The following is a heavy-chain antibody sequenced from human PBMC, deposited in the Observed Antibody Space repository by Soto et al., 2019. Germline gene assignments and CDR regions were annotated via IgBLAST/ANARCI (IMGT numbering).Heavy chain of an antibody. J-gene: IGHJ4*02. CDR1: GYTFSSYA. Sequence: QVHLVQSGAEVRKPGASVKVSCKASGYTFSSYAMHWVRQAPGQRLEWMGWINAGYGNTKSSQKFQDGGTISRDTAASTAYMELSSLRSEDTAVYYCARDTGDGTFDFWGQGTLVTVSS. D-gene: IGHD7-27*01. CDR2: INAGYGNT. CDR3: ARDTGDGTFDF. V-gene: IGHV1-3*01.